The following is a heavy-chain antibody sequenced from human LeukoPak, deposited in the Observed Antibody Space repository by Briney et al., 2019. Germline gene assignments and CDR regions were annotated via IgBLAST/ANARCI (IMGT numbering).Heavy chain of an antibody. CDR2: ISGSGGST. CDR1: GFTFRSYA. CDR3: AKGLYCGSYDGSDS. Sequence: GGYLRLSCAASGFTFRSYAMSWVRQAPGKGLEWVSVISGSGGSTYYADSVKGRFTISRDNSKNTLYLQMNRLRAEDTAVYYCAKGLYCGSYDGSDSWGQGALVTVSS. V-gene: IGHV3-23*01. J-gene: IGHJ4*02. D-gene: IGHD1-26*01.